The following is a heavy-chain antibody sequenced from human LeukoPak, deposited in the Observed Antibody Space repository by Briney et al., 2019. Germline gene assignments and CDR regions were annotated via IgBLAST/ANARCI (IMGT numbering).Heavy chain of an antibody. CDR1: GFTFSSYA. J-gene: IGHJ4*02. CDR3: AKASTVTPVTSFDY. D-gene: IGHD4-11*01. CDR2: ISGSGGST. Sequence: GGSLRLYCAASGFTFSSYAMSWVRQAPGKGLEWVSAISGSGGSTYYADSVKGRFTISRDNSKNTLYLQMNSLRAEDTAVYYCAKASTVTPVTSFDYWGQGTLVTVSS. V-gene: IGHV3-23*01.